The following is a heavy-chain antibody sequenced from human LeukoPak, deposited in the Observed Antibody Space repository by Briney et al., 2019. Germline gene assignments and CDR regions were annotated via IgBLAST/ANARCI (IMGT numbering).Heavy chain of an antibody. Sequence: SETLSLTCTVSGGSISSGSYYWSWIRQPAGKGLEWIGRIYTSGSTNYNPSLKSRVTISVDTSMNQFSLKLSSVTAADTAVYYCARVIVVPAAIFYYYYYMDVWGKGTTVTVSS. V-gene: IGHV4-61*02. CDR2: IYTSGST. CDR3: ARVIVVPAAIFYYYYYMDV. J-gene: IGHJ6*03. CDR1: GGSISSGSYY. D-gene: IGHD2-2*01.